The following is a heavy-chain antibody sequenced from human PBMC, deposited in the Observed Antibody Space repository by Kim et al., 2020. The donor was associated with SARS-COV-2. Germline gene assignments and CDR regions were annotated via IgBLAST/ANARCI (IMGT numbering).Heavy chain of an antibody. V-gene: IGHV3-48*02. CDR3: ARRTAVTTRTVGAMDV. CDR2: IDTTSSYI. D-gene: IGHD4-17*01. CDR1: GFTFSTYS. Sequence: GGSLRLSCATSGFTFSTYSVNWVRQAPGKGLEWVSDIDTTSSYIYYADSVKGRFTVSRDNAKNSLYLQMNSLRDEDTAVYYCARRTAVTTRTVGAMDVWGQGPTVTVPS. J-gene: IGHJ6*02.